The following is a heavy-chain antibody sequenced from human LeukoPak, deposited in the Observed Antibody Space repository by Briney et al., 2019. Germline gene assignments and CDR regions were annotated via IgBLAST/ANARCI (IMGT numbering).Heavy chain of an antibody. J-gene: IGHJ3*02. CDR3: ARDGLELPRGAFDI. Sequence: SVKVSRKASGGTFSSYAISWVRQAPGQGLEWMGGIIPIFGTANYAQKFQGRVTITADESTSTAYMELSSLRSEDTAVYYCARDGLELPRGAFDIWGQGTMVTVSS. CDR2: IIPIFGTA. D-gene: IGHD1-7*01. V-gene: IGHV1-69*13. CDR1: GGTFSSYA.